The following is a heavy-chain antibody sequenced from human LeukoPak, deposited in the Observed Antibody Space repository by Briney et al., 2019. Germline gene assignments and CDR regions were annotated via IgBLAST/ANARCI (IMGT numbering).Heavy chain of an antibody. CDR2: IKEDGSDK. CDR1: GFTFGSYW. V-gene: IGHV3-7*05. CDR3: AREKDLGT. J-gene: IGHJ4*02. Sequence: GGSLRLSCAASGFTFGSYWMSWVRQAPGKRLEWVATIKEDGSDKYYVDSVKGRFTISRDNVKNSVYLQMNSLRAEDTAVYYCAREKDLGTWGQGTLVTVSS. D-gene: IGHD3/OR15-3a*01.